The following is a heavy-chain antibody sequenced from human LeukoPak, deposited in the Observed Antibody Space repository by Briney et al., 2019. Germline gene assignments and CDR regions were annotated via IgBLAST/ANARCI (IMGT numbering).Heavy chain of an antibody. CDR1: GDSISISSYS. D-gene: IGHD5-12*01. Sequence: SGTLSLTCTVSGDSISISSYSWGWIRQPPGKGLEWVGSVYYGGTIYYNPPLNSRATISADTSKNQFSLQLNSVTAADTAFYYCARHDGRGGATMGAFDFWGQGSLVTVSS. J-gene: IGHJ5*01. V-gene: IGHV4-39*01. CDR2: VYYGGTI. CDR3: ARHDGRGGATMGAFDF.